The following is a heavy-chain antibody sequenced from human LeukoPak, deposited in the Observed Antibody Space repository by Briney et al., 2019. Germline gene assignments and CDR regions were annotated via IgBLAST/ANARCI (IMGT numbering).Heavy chain of an antibody. V-gene: IGHV4-39*01. CDR2: IYYSGST. CDR3: AGVRGVMPKGFDY. D-gene: IGHD3-10*01. J-gene: IGHJ4*02. CDR1: GGSISSSSYY. Sequence: SETLSLTCTVSGGSISSSSYYWGWIRQPPGKGLEWIGSIYYSGSTYYNPSLKSRVTISVDTTKNQFSLKLSSVTAADTAVYYCAGVRGVMPKGFDYWGQGTLVTVSS.